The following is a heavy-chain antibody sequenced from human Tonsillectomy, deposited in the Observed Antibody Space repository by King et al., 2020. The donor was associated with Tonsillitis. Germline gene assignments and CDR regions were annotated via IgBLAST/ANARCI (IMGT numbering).Heavy chain of an antibody. CDR3: ARRVCSEAGDCYPHF. Sequence: HVQLVESGGGVVQPGRSLRLSCAASGFTFNTYGMHWVRQAPGKGLEWVAVISYDGSNKYYADSVKGRFTISRDNSKNTLSLQMNSLRAEDTAVFYCARRVCSEAGDCYPHFSGQGTLVTVSS. V-gene: IGHV3-30*03. D-gene: IGHD2-21*01. CDR1: GFTFNTYG. CDR2: ISYDGSNK. J-gene: IGHJ4*02.